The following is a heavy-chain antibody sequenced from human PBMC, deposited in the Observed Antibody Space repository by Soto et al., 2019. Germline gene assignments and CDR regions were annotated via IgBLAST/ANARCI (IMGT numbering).Heavy chain of an antibody. V-gene: IGHV5-10-1*01. CDR2: IDPSDSYT. J-gene: IGHJ6*02. D-gene: IGHD2-2*01. Sequence: SCKGSGYSFTSYWISWVRQMPGKGLEWMGRIDPSDSYTNYSPSFQGHVTISADKSISTAYLQWSSLKASDTAMYYCASWGSTSCLSCYYYGMDVWGQGTTVTVSS. CDR1: GYSFTSYW. CDR3: ASWGSTSCLSCYYYGMDV.